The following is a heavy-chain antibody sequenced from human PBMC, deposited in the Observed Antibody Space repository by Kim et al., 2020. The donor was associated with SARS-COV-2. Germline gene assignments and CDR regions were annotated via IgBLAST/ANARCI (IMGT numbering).Heavy chain of an antibody. CDR3: ASGPLKRYGMDV. D-gene: IGHD5-12*01. CDR2: IGGDGEKT. J-gene: IGHJ6*02. CDR1: GFTFSTYA. V-gene: IGHV3-23*01. Sequence: GGSLRLSCAAAGFTFSTYAMSWVRQAPGRGLEWVSIIGGDGEKTYYADSVKGRFTISRDNSSNTVSLQMSGLRVEDTAVYYCASGPLKRYGMDVWGQGTT.